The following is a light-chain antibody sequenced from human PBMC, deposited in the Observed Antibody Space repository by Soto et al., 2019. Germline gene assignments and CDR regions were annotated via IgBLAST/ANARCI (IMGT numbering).Light chain of an antibody. J-gene: IGKJ2*01. CDR3: QHYDTFPYT. V-gene: IGKV1-5*01. CDR1: QSIDNW. Sequence: DIQMTQSPSFVSASVGDRVIITCRASQSIDNWLAWYQQKPGKAPKLLIYDASTLESGVSSGFSGSGSGTEFTLTISSLRPDDFATYYCQHYDTFPYTFGQGTKLEIK. CDR2: DAS.